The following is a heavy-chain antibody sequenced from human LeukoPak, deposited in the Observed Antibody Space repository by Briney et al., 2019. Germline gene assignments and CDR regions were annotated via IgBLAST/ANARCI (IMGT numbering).Heavy chain of an antibody. CDR1: GLSVRGSY. V-gene: IGHV3-53*01. D-gene: IGHD6-13*01. CDR2: IYSGDRT. Sequence: GGSLRLSCVASGLSVRGSYMSWVRQAPGKGLEWVSVIYSGDRTYHADSVKGRFTISRDTSKNTLYLQMNNLRADDTAMYYCTRGLTGTTWSENDYWGQGTLVTISS. J-gene: IGHJ4*02. CDR3: TRGLTGTTWSENDY.